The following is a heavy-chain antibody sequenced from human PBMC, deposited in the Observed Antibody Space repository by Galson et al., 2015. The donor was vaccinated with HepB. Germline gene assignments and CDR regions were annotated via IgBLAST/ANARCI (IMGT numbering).Heavy chain of an antibody. V-gene: IGHV4-34*01. J-gene: IGHJ3*02. CDR3: AREEPYYYDSSGYHDAFDI. D-gene: IGHD3-22*01. CDR2: INHSGST. Sequence: SETLSLTCAVYGGSFSGYYWSWIRQPPGKGLEWIGEINHSGSTNYNPSLKSRVTISVDTSKNQFSLKLSSVTAADTAVYYCAREEPYYYDSSGYHDAFDIWGQGTMVTVSS. CDR1: GGSFSGYY.